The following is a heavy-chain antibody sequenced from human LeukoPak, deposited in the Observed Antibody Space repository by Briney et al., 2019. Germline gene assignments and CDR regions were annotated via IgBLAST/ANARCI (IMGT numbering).Heavy chain of an antibody. CDR2: IIPIFGTA. Sequence: SVKVSCKASGGTFSSYAISWVRQAPGQGLEWMGGIIPIFGTANYAQKFQGRVTITADESTSTAYIELSSLRSEDTAVYYCARDPKPAYYYDSSGYSNWFDPWGQGTLVTVSS. CDR1: GGTFSSYA. D-gene: IGHD3-22*01. V-gene: IGHV1-69*01. CDR3: ARDPKPAYYYDSSGYSNWFDP. J-gene: IGHJ5*02.